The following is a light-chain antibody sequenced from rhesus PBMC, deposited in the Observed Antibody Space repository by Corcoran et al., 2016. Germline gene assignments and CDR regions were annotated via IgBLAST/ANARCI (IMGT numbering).Light chain of an antibody. Sequence: DIVMTQSPDSLAVSLGERLTINCKSSQSLLYSSDNKNYLAWFQQKPGQAPKLLLYWASTRESGVPNRFSGSGSGTNFTLTISGLQAEDVSVYYCQQYYSSPLTFGGGTKVEIK. CDR3: QQYYSSPLT. J-gene: IGKJ4*01. CDR1: QSLLYSSDNKNY. V-gene: IGKV4-1*01. CDR2: WAS.